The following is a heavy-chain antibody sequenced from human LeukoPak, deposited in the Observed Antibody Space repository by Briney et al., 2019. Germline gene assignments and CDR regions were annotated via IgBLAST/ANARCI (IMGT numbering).Heavy chain of an antibody. J-gene: IGHJ3*02. V-gene: IGHV3-21*01. CDR1: GFTFSSYS. CDR3: AREGSGSQQYPDAFDI. D-gene: IGHD1-26*01. CDR2: ISSSSSYI. Sequence: GGSLRLSCAASGFTFSSYSMNWVRQAPRKGLEWVSSISSSSSYIYYADSVKGRFTISRDNAKNSLYLQMNSLRAKDTAVYYCAREGSGSQQYPDAFDIWGQGTVVTVSS.